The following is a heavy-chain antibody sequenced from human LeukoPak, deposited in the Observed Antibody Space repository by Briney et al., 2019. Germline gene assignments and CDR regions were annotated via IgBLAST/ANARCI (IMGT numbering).Heavy chain of an antibody. D-gene: IGHD3-22*01. CDR1: GYTFTGYY. Sequence: ASVKVSCKASGYTFTGYYMHWVRQAPGQGLDWMGRINPNRGGTNYAQKFQGRVTMTRDTSISTAYMELSRLRSDDTAVYYCARDLGSSGYYIYYYYYMDVWGKGTTVTVSS. CDR2: INPNRGGT. CDR3: ARDLGSSGYYIYYYYYMDV. V-gene: IGHV1-2*06. J-gene: IGHJ6*03.